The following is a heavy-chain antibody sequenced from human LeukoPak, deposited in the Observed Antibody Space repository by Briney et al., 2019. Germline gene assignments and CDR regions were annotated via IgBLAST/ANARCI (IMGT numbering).Heavy chain of an antibody. CDR3: VRGRYCSSTSCYIDY. CDR2: ISGSGDST. Sequence: GGSLRLSCAASGFSFSNYAMGWVRQAPGKGLEWVSSISGSGDSTYYADPVKGRFTISRDNSKNTLYLQMNSLRAEDTAVYYCVRGRYCSSTSCYIDYWGQGTLVTVSS. D-gene: IGHD2-2*02. CDR1: GFSFSNYA. J-gene: IGHJ4*02. V-gene: IGHV3-23*01.